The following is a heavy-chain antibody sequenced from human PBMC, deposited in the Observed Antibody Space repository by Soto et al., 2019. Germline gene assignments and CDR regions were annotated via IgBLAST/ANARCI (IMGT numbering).Heavy chain of an antibody. CDR3: ARARLDTPALEY. J-gene: IGHJ4*02. D-gene: IGHD2-2*01. CDR1: GFSFRSYA. CDR2: MSYDGSDK. V-gene: IGHV3-30-3*01. Sequence: QVQLVESGGGVVQPGRSLRLSCAASGFSFRSYAMHWVRQAPGKGLEWVAVMSYDGSDKDYADSVKGRFTIYRDNSKNTLYLQMSSLRAEDTAVYYCARARLDTPALEYWGQETLVTVSS.